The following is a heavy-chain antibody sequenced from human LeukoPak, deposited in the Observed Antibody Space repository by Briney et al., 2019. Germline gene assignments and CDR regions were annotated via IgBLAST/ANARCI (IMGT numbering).Heavy chain of an antibody. V-gene: IGHV3-74*01. J-gene: IGHJ4*02. Sequence: QPGGSLRLSCAVAGFVLSSYWMHWVRQAPEKGLVWVSRINSDGSSTSYADSVKGRFTISRDNAKNTLYLQMNSLRAEDTAVYYCAREAGDLDYWGQGTLVTVSS. CDR3: AREAGDLDY. D-gene: IGHD7-27*01. CDR2: INSDGSST. CDR1: GFVLSSYW.